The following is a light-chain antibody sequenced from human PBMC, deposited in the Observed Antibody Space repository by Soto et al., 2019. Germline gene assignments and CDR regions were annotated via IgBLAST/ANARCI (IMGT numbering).Light chain of an antibody. CDR2: GAS. CDR3: QQYGNSPRT. V-gene: IGKV3-20*01. Sequence: ESVLTQSPGTLSLSPGERATLSCRASQGVSGNFLAWYQQTPGQAPRLLIYGASNRAPDIPDRFSGSGSGTDFTLTISRLEPEDFAVYYCQQYGNSPRTFGGGTKLEIK. J-gene: IGKJ4*01. CDR1: QGVSGNF.